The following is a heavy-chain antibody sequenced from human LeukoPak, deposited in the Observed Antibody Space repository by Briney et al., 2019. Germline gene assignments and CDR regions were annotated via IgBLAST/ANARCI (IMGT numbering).Heavy chain of an antibody. CDR1: GGSISSRSYY. CDR3: ARERDFYDSSGSPSY. J-gene: IGHJ4*02. V-gene: IGHV4-39*07. D-gene: IGHD3-22*01. CDR2: IYYSGST. Sequence: PSETLSLTCTVSGGSISSRSYYWGWIRQPPGKGLEWIGTIYYSGSTYYNPSLKSRVTISVDTSKNQFSLKVRSVTAADTAAYYCARERDFYDSSGSPSYWGQGTLVIVSS.